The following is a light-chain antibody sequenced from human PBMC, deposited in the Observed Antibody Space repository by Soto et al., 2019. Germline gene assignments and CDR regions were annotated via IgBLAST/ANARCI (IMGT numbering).Light chain of an antibody. CDR2: GGA. Sequence: EIVLTQSPGTLSLSPGERATLSCRASQGVSSSYLAWYQHKPGQAPRLLMYGGASRADGIPDRFSGSGSGTDFTLTISRLEPEDFAVYYCQQYDSSPLTFGGGTKVEIK. V-gene: IGKV3-20*01. CDR1: QGVSSSY. J-gene: IGKJ4*01. CDR3: QQYDSSPLT.